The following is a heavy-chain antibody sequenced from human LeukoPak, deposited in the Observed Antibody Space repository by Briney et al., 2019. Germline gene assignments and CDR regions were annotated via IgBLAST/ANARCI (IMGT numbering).Heavy chain of an antibody. CDR1: GYTFTGYY. D-gene: IGHD1-26*01. CDR3: ARTPTNSGSRYDAFDI. CDR2: INPSGGST. V-gene: IGHV1-46*01. Sequence: GASVKVSCKASGYTFTGYYMHWVRQAPGQGLEWMGIINPSGGSTSYAQKFQGRVTMTRDMSTSTVCMELSSLRSEDTAVYYCARTPTNSGSRYDAFDIWGQGTMVTVSS. J-gene: IGHJ3*02.